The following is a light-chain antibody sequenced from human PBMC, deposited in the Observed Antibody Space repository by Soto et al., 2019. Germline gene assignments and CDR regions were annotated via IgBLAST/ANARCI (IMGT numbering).Light chain of an antibody. CDR2: RNN. J-gene: IGLJ1*01. V-gene: IGLV1-47*01. CDR1: RSNTGSNY. Sequence: QSVLTSPASASGAPVRGRTISSTESRSNTGSNYVYWYQQLPGTAPKLLIYRNNQRPSGVPDRFSDSKSGTSASLAISGLRFEDEAEYYCAASDDSLSGHYDFPTGSEVTVL. CDR3: AASDDSLSGHYD.